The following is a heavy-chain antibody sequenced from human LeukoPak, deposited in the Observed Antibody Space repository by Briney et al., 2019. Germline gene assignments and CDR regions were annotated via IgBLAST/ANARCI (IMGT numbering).Heavy chain of an antibody. J-gene: IGHJ6*03. V-gene: IGHV1-8*01. CDR1: GYTFTSYD. CDR2: MNPNSGNT. CDR3: ARVSYGDYGYYYYMDV. D-gene: IGHD4-17*01. Sequence: GSVKVSCKASGYTFTSYDINWVRQATGQGLEWMGWMNPNSGNTGYAQKFQGRVTMTRNTSISTAYMELSSLRSEDTAVYYCARVSYGDYGYYYYMDVWGKGTTVTISS.